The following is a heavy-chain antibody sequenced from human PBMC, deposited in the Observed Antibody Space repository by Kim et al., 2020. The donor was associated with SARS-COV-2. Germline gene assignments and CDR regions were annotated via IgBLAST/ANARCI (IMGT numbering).Heavy chain of an antibody. D-gene: IGHD3-3*01. J-gene: IGHJ5*02. Sequence: SQTLSLTCALSGDSVSSNSAAWNWIRQSPSRGLEWLGRTYYRSKWYNDYAVSVKSRITINPDTSKNQFSLQLNSVTPEDTAVYYCAREGITIFGVVIRKDNWFDPWGQGTLVTVSS. CDR3: AREGITIFGVVIRKDNWFDP. V-gene: IGHV6-1*01. CDR2: TYYRSKWYN. CDR1: GDSVSSNSAA.